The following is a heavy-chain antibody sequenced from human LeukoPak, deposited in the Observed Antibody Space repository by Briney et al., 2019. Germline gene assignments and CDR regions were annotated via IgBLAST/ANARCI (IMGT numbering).Heavy chain of an antibody. CDR3: ARGSAPYYYGMDV. CDR1: GGTFSSYA. V-gene: IGHV1-69*13. J-gene: IGHJ6*02. CDR2: IIPIFGTA. Sequence: GASVKVSCKAPGGTFSSYAISWVRQAPGQGLEWMGGIIPIFGTANYAQKFQGRVTITADESTSTAYMELSSLRSEDTAVYYCARGSAPYYYGMDVWGQGTTVTVSS.